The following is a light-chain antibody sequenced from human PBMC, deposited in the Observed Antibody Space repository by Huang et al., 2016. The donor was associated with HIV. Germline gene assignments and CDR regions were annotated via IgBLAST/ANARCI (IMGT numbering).Light chain of an antibody. Sequence: DIQMTQSPSSLSASVGDSVTITCRASQIISRSLNWYQHQPGKAPKLLIYAISSLQSGGPARFSGSESGTNVTLTISSLQPEDVATYYCQQTDRTPITFGQGTRLDIK. CDR1: QIISRS. CDR2: AIS. CDR3: QQTDRTPIT. J-gene: IGKJ5*01. V-gene: IGKV1-39*01.